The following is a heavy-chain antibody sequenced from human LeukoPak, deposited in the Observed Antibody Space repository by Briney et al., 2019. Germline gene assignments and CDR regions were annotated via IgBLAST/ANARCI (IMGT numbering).Heavy chain of an antibody. CDR3: ARDRRYCSSTSCYANWFDP. D-gene: IGHD2-2*01. CDR2: IYSSGST. V-gene: IGHV3-53*01. J-gene: IGHJ5*02. Sequence: GGSLRLSCAASGFTVSSNYMSWVRQAPGKGLEWVSVIYSSGSTYHADSVKGRFTISRDNFKNTLYLQMNSLRAEDTAVYYCARDRRYCSSTSCYANWFDPWGQGTLVTVSS. CDR1: GFTVSSNY.